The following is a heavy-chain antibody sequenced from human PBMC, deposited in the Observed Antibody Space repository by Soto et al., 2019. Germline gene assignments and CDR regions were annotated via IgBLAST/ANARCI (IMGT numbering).Heavy chain of an antibody. CDR3: AHSVAPRIFDY. V-gene: IGHV2-5*02. CDR1: GFSLSTGGEG. D-gene: IGHD3-10*01. Sequence: QITLKESGPTLVKPTQTLTLTCTFSGFSLSTGGEGVGWIRQPPGKALEWLALIYWDDDKRHSPSLKSKLTITKDTSKNQVFLTLTNMDPVDTATYYCAHSVAPRIFDYWGQGTLVTVSS. J-gene: IGHJ4*02. CDR2: IYWDDDK.